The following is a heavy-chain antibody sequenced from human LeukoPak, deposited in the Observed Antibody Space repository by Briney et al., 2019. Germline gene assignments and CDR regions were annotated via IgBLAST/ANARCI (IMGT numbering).Heavy chain of an antibody. V-gene: IGHV1-46*03. CDR3: ASGREMATMPGVYYYDIDV. CDR2: INPSGGST. CDR1: GYTFTSYY. D-gene: IGHD5-24*01. Sequence: ASVKLSCKASGYTFTSYYLHWVRQAPGQGLEWMGIINPSGGSTSYAQKFQGRVTMTRDTSTSTVYMELSSLRSEDTAMYYCASGREMATMPGVYYYDIDVCGKETTVTVSS. J-gene: IGHJ6*03.